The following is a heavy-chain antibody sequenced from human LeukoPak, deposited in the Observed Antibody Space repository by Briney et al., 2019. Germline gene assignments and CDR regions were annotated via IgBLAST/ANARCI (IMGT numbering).Heavy chain of an antibody. CDR2: MYFSGIT. J-gene: IGHJ4*02. V-gene: IGHV4-59*08. D-gene: IGHD2-15*01. CDR3: ARLRSGGQYYFDY. Sequence: PSETLSLTCTVSGGSMSDYYWSWIRQPPGKGLEWIGYMYFSGITSYNPSLKSRVTISIDMSKNHFSLRLSSVTAADTAVYYCARLRSGGQYYFDYWGQGTLVTVSS. CDR1: GGSMSDYY.